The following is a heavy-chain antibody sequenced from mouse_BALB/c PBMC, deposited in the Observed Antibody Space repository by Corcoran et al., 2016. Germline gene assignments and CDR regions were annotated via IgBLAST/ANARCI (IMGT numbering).Heavy chain of an antibody. V-gene: IGHV1-9*01. Sequence: QVQLQQSGAELMKPGASVKISCKATGYTFSSYWIEWVKQRPGHGLEWIGEILPGSGSTNYNEKFKGKATFTADTSSNTAYMQLRSRTAEDSAVYYCAIMRTGDGVFAYWGQGTLVTVSA. D-gene: IGHD4-1*01. J-gene: IGHJ3*01. CDR1: GYTFSSYW. CDR3: AIMRTGDGVFAY. CDR2: ILPGSGST.